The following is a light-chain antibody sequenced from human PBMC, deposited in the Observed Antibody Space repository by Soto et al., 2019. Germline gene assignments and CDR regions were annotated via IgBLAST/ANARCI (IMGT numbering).Light chain of an antibody. CDR3: QQYHNWPPQYT. CDR2: GAS. J-gene: IGKJ2*01. CDR1: QSVASN. Sequence: EIVMTQSPASLSVSPGDGANLSCRASQSVASNVAWYQQKPGQGPRLLIHGASTRAVGVPARFSGSGSGTDFTLTIDSLQSEDFAVYYCQQYHNWPPQYTFGQGTKLQIK. V-gene: IGKV3-15*01.